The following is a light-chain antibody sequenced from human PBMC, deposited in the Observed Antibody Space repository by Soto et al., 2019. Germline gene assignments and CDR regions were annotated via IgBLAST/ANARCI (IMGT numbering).Light chain of an antibody. J-gene: IGLJ2*01. CDR2: DVT. V-gene: IGLV2-14*01. CDR3: SSYTSSSTLVV. Sequence: QSALTQPASVSGSPGQSITISCTGTSSDVGDYNYVSWYQQHPGKAPKLMIYDVTNRPSGVSNRFSGSKSGNTASLTISGLQAEDEADYYCSSYTSSSTLVVFGGGNKLTVL. CDR1: SSDVGDYNY.